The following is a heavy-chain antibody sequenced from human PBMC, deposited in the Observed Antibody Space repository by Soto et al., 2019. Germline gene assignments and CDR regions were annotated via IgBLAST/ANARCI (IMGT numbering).Heavy chain of an antibody. V-gene: IGHV3-21*01. CDR1: GFTFSSYS. CDR3: ARDFVVVPAAPPMDV. D-gene: IGHD2-2*01. J-gene: IGHJ6*03. Sequence: RLSCAASGFTFSSYSMNWVRQAPGKGLEWVSSISSSSSYIYYADSVKGRFTISRDNDKNSLYLQMDSLRAEDTAVYYCARDFVVVPAAPPMDVWGKGTTVTVSS. CDR2: ISSSSSYI.